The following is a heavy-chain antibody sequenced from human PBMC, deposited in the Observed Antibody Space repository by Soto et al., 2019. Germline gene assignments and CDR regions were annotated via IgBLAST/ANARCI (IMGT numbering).Heavy chain of an antibody. CDR2: ISSSSSTI. CDR1: GFTFSSYS. D-gene: IGHD5-18*01. CDR3: ARDSGYSYGPLDY. J-gene: IGHJ4*02. V-gene: IGHV3-48*01. Sequence: PGGSLRLSCAASGFTFSSYSMNWVRQAPGKGLEWVSYISSSSSTIYYADSVKGRFTISRENAKNSLYLQMNSLRAEDTAVYYCARDSGYSYGPLDYWGQGTLVTVSS.